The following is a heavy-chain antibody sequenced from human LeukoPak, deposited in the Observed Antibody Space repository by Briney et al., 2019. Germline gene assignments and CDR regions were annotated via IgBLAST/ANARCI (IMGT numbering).Heavy chain of an antibody. CDR3: ARGSSGWGAFDY. CDR1: GYTFTSYY. J-gene: IGHJ4*02. CDR2: INPSGGST. Sequence: ASVKVSCTASGYTFTSYYMHWVRQAPGQGLEWTGIINPSGGSTSYAQKFQGRVTMTRDTSTSTVYMELSSLRSEDTAVYYCARGSSGWGAFDYWGQGTLVTVSS. V-gene: IGHV1-46*01. D-gene: IGHD6-19*01.